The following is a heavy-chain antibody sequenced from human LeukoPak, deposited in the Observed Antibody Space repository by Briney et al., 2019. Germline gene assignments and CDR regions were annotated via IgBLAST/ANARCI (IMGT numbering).Heavy chain of an antibody. J-gene: IGHJ6*02. D-gene: IGHD2-15*01. CDR3: ATDLSRGGLDYYYYYGMDV. V-gene: IGHV1-24*01. CDR2: FDPEDGET. CDR1: GYTLTELS. Sequence: GASVKVSCKVSGYTLTELSMHWVRQAPGKGLEWMGGFDPEDGETIYAQKFQGRVTMTEDTSTDTAYMELSSLRSEDTAVYYCATDLSRGGLDYYYYYGMDVWGQGTTVTVSS.